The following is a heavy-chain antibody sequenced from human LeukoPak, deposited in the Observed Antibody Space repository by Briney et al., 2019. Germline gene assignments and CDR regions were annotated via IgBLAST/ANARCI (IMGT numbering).Heavy chain of an antibody. CDR3: AREGEIVVVGFNWFDP. Sequence: SETLSLTCTVSGGSISSGSYYWSWIRQPAGKGLEWIGRIYTSGSTNYNPSLKSRVTISVDTSKNQFSLKLSSVTAADTAVYYCAREGEIVVVGFNWFDPWGQGTLVTVSS. CDR2: IYTSGST. CDR1: GGSISSGSYY. D-gene: IGHD3-22*01. V-gene: IGHV4-61*02. J-gene: IGHJ5*02.